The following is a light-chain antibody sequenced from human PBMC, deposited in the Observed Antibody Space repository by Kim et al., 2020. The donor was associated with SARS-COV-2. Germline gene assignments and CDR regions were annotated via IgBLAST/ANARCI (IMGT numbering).Light chain of an antibody. CDR2: QDN. V-gene: IGLV3-1*01. CDR1: KLGDKY. CDR3: QAWDSSTHNYV. J-gene: IGLJ1*01. Sequence: SYELTQPPSVSVSPGQTASITCSGYKLGDKYVSWYQQKPGQSPVVDIYQDNQRPSGIPGRFSGSNSGNTATLTISGTQAMDEADYYCQAWDSSTHNYVFGAGTKVTVL.